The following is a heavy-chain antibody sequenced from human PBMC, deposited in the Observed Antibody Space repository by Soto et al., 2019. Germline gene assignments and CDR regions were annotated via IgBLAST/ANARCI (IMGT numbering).Heavy chain of an antibody. CDR2: ISYDGSNK. D-gene: IGHD2-2*02. J-gene: IGHJ6*01. CDR3: ARVMLASRVLGYCSSTSCYTRYYYGMDV. V-gene: IGHV3-30-3*01. Sequence: QVQLVESGGGVVQPGRSLRLSCAASGFTFSSYAMHWVRQAPGKGLEWVAVISYDGSNKYYADSVKGRFTISRDNSKNTLYLQMNSLRAEDTAVYYCARVMLASRVLGYCSSTSCYTRYYYGMDVW. CDR1: GFTFSSYA.